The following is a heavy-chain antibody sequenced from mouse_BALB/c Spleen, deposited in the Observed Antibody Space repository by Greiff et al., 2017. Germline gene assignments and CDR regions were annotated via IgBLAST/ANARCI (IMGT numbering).Heavy chain of an antibody. V-gene: IGHV7-3*02. CDR3: ARDYYGSSYDY. CDR1: GFTFTDYY. CDR2: IRHKANGYTT. Sequence: EVKLEESGGGLVQPGGSLRLSCATSGFTFTDYYMSWVRQPPGKALEWLGFIRHKANGYTTEYSVSVKGRFTISRDNSQSILYLQMNTLRAEDSATYYWARDYYGSSYDYWGQGTTLTVSS. D-gene: IGHD1-1*01. J-gene: IGHJ2*01.